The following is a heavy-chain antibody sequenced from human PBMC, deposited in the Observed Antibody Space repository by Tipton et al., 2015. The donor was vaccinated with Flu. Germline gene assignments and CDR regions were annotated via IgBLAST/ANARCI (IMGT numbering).Heavy chain of an antibody. CDR1: GYKFTTKW. V-gene: IGHV5-51*03. J-gene: IGHJ3*01. D-gene: IGHD5-12*01. CDR3: ATSLHYDFLSGYGPEDGFAL. Sequence: VQLVQSGAEVKKPGESLKISCKGSGYKFTTKWVGWVRQMPGKGLEWMGIIYPGDSDTTYSPSFRGQVTFSADKAITTAYLEWTSLKASDTAMYYCATSLHYDFLSGYGPEDGFALWGQGTLVTVSS. CDR2: IYPGDSDT.